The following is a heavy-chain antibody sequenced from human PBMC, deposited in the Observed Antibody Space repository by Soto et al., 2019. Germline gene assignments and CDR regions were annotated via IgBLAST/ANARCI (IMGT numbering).Heavy chain of an antibody. CDR3: SKDQRRGGVVSTADAFDI. V-gene: IGHV3-30*18. CDR1: GFTFSSYG. CDR2: ISYDGSNK. Sequence: QVQLVESGGGVVQPGRSLRLSCAASGFTFSSYGMHWVRQAPGKGLEWVAVISYDGSNKYYADSVKGRFTISRDNSKNPLYLHINTLRADYTSVYYCSKDQRRGGVVSTADAFDIWGQGTMVTFSS. J-gene: IGHJ3*02. D-gene: IGHD5-12*01.